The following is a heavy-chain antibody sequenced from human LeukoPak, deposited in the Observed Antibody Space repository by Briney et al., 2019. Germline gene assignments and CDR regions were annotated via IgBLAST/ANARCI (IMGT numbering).Heavy chain of an antibody. CDR1: GFTFSSYS. CDR3: ARGFRYCTNGVCYSGTYYFDY. Sequence: GGSLRLSCAASGFTFSSYSMNWVRQAPGKGLEWVSSISSSSSYIYYADSVKGRFTISRDNAKNSLYLQMNSLRAEDTAVYYCARGFRYCTNGVCYSGTYYFDYWGQGTLVTVSS. J-gene: IGHJ4*02. D-gene: IGHD2-8*01. CDR2: ISSSSSYI. V-gene: IGHV3-21*01.